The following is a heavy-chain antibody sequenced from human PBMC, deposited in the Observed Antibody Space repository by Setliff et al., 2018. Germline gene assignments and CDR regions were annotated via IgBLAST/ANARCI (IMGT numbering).Heavy chain of an antibody. J-gene: IGHJ4*02. CDR1: GYNFRNYG. D-gene: IGHD2-21*01. V-gene: IGHV1-18*04. CDR3: ARVTYCGGDCYSFDY. CDR2: ISGYKSNP. Sequence: ASVKVSCKTSGYNFRNYGISWVRQVPGQGLEWMGWISGYKSNPNYLQKMQGRLTMTTDTSTSTAYMELRSLRSDDTAIYYCARVTYCGGDCYSFDYWGQGTLVTVSS.